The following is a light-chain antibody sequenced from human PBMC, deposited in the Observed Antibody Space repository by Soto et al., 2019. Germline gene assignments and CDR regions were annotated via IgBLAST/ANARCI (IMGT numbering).Light chain of an antibody. CDR2: EVS. CDR3: SSYAGSNNWN. J-gene: IGLJ1*01. Sequence: QSALTQPPSASGSPGQSVTISCTGTSSDVGGYNYVSWYQQHPGKAPKLMIYEVSKRPSGVPDRFSGSKSGNTASLTVSGLQAEDEADSYCSSYAGSNNWNFGTGTKLTVL. CDR1: SSDVGGYNY. V-gene: IGLV2-8*01.